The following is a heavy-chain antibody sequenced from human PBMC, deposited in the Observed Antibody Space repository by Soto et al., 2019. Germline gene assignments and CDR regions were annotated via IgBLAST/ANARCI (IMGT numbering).Heavy chain of an antibody. V-gene: IGHV3-23*01. CDR2: ITADGGGT. D-gene: IGHD6-19*01. J-gene: IGHJ4*02. CDR1: GFTFSSYI. CDR3: AKDHGGGGWPEFDC. Sequence: GGSLRLSCTASGFTFSSYIMNWVRQAPGKGLEWISTITADGGGTFYADSVKGRFTISRDNSKNTLYLQMDNLRAEDTALYYCAKDHGGGGWPEFDCWGQGTQVTVSS.